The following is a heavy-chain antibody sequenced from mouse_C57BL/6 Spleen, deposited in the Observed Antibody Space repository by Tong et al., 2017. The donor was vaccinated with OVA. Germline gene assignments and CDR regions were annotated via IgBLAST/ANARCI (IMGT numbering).Heavy chain of an antibody. V-gene: IGHV1-18*01. CDR2: INPNNGGT. CDR1: GYTFTDYN. J-gene: IGHJ3*01. Sequence: EVQLQESGPEMVKPGASVKIPCKASGYTFTDYNMDWVKQSHGKSLEWIGDINPNNGGTIYNQKFKGKATLTVDKSSSTAYMELRSRTSEDTAVYYCAMGYDGYPFAYWGQGTLVTVAA. D-gene: IGHD2-3*01. CDR3: AMGYDGYPFAY.